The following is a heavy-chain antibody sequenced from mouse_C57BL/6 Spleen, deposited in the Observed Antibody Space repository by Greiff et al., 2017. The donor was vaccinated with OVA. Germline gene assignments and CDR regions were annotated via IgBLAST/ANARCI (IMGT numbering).Heavy chain of an antibody. D-gene: IGHD2-4*01. J-gene: IGHJ3*01. CDR2: INPSSGYT. CDR3: ARPYYDYDGFAY. Sequence: VQRVESGAELAKPGASVKLSCKASGYTFTSYWMHWVKQRPGQGLEWIGYINPSSGYTKYNQKFKDKATLTADKSSSTAYMQLSSLTYEDSAVYYCARPYYDYDGFAYWGQGTLVTVSA. CDR1: GYTFTSYW. V-gene: IGHV1-7*01.